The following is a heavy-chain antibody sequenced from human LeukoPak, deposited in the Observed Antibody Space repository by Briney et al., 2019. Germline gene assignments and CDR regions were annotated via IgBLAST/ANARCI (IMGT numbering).Heavy chain of an antibody. J-gene: IGHJ4*02. V-gene: IGHV3-53*01. CDR1: GFTVSSNY. Sequence: GGSLTLSCAASGFTVSSNYMSWVRQAPGKGLEWVSVIYSGGSTYYADSVKGRFTISRDNSKNTLYLQMNSLRAEDTAVYYCARPYYYDSSGYYYDYWGQGTLVTVSS. CDR2: IYSGGST. CDR3: ARPYYYDSSGYYYDY. D-gene: IGHD3-22*01.